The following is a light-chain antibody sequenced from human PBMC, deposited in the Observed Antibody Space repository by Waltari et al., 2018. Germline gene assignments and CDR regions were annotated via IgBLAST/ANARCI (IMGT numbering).Light chain of an antibody. CDR3: LLSYIAGPVV. CDR1: TGAVTSGHY. V-gene: IGLV7-46*01. CDR2: DTN. Sequence: QAVVTQEPSLTVSPGGTVTLTCGSNTGAVTSGHYPSWFQQKPGQASKILISDTNNKHSWTPARFSGSLLGDKAALTLSGAQPEDDADYYCLLSYIAGPVVFGGGTKLTVL. J-gene: IGLJ2*01.